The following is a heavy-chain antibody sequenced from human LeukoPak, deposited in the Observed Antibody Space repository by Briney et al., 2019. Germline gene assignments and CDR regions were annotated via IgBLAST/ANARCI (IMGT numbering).Heavy chain of an antibody. CDR2: ISADNGNT. CDR3: ARLCSIRWCLHDWFDP. V-gene: IGHV1-18*01. Sequence: ASVKVSCKASGYTFTSYASSWVRQAPGQGLEWMGWISADNGNTDYTQRLQGRGTITTDTSTSTAYMELRSLRSDHTAVYYCARLCSIRWCLHDWFDPWGQGTLVTVSS. CDR1: GYTFTSYA. D-gene: IGHD2-21*01. J-gene: IGHJ5*02.